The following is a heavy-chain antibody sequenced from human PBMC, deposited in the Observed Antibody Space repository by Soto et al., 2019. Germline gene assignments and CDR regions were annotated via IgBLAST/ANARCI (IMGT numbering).Heavy chain of an antibody. V-gene: IGHV3-23*04. Sequence: EVQLVESGGGLVQPGGSLRLSCAASGFTFSSYAMSWVRQAPGKGLEWVSAISGSGGSTYYADSVKGRFTISRDNSKNTLYLQMNGLRAEDTAVYYCAKGLWVVAATAHYYYYYGMDVWGQGTTVTVSS. CDR1: GFTFSSYA. CDR3: AKGLWVVAATAHYYYYYGMDV. D-gene: IGHD2-15*01. J-gene: IGHJ6*02. CDR2: ISGSGGST.